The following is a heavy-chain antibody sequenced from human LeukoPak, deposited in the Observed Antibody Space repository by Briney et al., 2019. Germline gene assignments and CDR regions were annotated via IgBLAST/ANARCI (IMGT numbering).Heavy chain of an antibody. CDR2: IKSRTDGGTT. D-gene: IGHD3-22*01. Sequence: GGSLRPSCAASGFTFSNAWMSWVRQAPGKGLEWVGRIKSRTDGGTTDYAAPVKGRFTISRDDSKNTLYLQMNSLKTEDTAVYYCTRGDYYDSSGYYFLFDNWGQGTLVTVSS. J-gene: IGHJ4*02. CDR3: TRGDYYDSSGYYFLFDN. CDR1: GFTFSNAW. V-gene: IGHV3-15*01.